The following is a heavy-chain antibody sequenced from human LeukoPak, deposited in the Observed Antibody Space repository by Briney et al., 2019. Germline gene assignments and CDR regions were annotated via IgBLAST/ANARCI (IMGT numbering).Heavy chain of an antibody. Sequence: PSETLSLTCTVSGGSISSGDYYWSWIRQPPGKGLEWIGYIYYSGSTYYNPSLKSRVTISVDTSKNQFSLKLSSVTAADTAVYYCARRAWEQYWLDPWGQGTLVTVSS. D-gene: IGHD1-26*01. CDR3: ARRAWEQYWLDP. J-gene: IGHJ5*02. V-gene: IGHV4-30-4*01. CDR1: GGSISSGDYY. CDR2: IYYSGST.